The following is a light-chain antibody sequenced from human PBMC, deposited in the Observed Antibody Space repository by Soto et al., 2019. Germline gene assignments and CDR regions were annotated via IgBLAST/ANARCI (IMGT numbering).Light chain of an antibody. J-gene: IGLJ2*01. Sequence: QSVLTQPPSVSGAPGQRVTISCTGTSSNIGAGYDVHWYQQLPGTAPKLLIYDNSVRPSGAPDRFFGSKSGTSASLAITGLQAEDEAVYYCQSYDSSLSAVFGGGTKVTVL. CDR3: QSYDSSLSAV. CDR1: SSNIGAGYD. V-gene: IGLV1-40*01. CDR2: DNS.